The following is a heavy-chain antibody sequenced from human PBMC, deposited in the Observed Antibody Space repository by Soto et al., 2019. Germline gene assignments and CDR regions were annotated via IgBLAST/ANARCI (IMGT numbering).Heavy chain of an antibody. CDR2: ISAYNGNT. CDR3: ARNFLLYYYDSSGGNFDY. Sequence: ASVKVSCKASGYAFTSYGISWMRQAPGQGLEWMGWISAYNGNTNYAQKLQGRVTMTTDTSTSTAYMELRSLRSDDTAVYYCARNFLLYYYDSSGGNFDYWGQGTLVTVSS. J-gene: IGHJ4*02. D-gene: IGHD3-22*01. V-gene: IGHV1-18*04. CDR1: GYAFTSYG.